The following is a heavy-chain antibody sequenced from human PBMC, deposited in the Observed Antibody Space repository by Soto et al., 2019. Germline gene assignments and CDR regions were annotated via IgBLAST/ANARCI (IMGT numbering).Heavy chain of an antibody. CDR1: GFTFSNYW. CDR2: INSDGSST. J-gene: IGHJ4*02. V-gene: IGHV3-74*03. Sequence: EVQLVESGGGLVQPGGSLRLSCTASGFTFSNYWMHWVRQPPGKGLVWVSRINSDGSSTTYADSVKGRFTISRDNAKNTLYLQMDSLRAEDTAVYYCARVETCNSISCYSVFESWGQGTRVTVSS. D-gene: IGHD2-2*01. CDR3: ARVETCNSISCYSVFES.